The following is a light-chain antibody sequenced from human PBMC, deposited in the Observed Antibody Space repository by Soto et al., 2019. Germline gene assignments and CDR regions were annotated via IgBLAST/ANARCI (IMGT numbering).Light chain of an antibody. CDR3: QQRSNWPPYT. Sequence: IVLTQSTATLSLSPGDRATLSCRASESVSSYLAWYQQKPGQAPRLLIYDASNRATGIPARFSGSGSGTDFTLTISGLEPEDFAVYYCQQRSNWPPYTVGQGTKLEIK. CDR2: DAS. J-gene: IGKJ2*01. CDR1: ESVSSY. V-gene: IGKV3-11*01.